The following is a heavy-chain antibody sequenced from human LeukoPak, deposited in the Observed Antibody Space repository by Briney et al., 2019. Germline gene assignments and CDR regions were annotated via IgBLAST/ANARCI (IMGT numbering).Heavy chain of an antibody. CDR3: ARGDTAMAHGFHYYYYYGMDV. Sequence: GASVKVSCKASGYTFTSYGISWVRQAPGQGLEWMGWINPNSGGTNYAQKFQGRVTMTRDTSISTAYMELSRLRSDDTAVYYCARGDTAMAHGFHYYYYYGMDVWGQGTTVTVSS. V-gene: IGHV1-2*02. J-gene: IGHJ6*02. CDR2: INPNSGGT. CDR1: GYTFTSYG. D-gene: IGHD5-18*01.